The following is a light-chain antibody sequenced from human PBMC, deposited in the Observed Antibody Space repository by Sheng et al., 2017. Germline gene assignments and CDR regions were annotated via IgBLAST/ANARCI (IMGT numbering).Light chain of an antibody. CDR1: QSVSSY. V-gene: IGKV3-15*01. CDR2: GAS. CDR3: QQYNSWPPVYT. J-gene: IGKJ2*01. Sequence: EIVMTQSPATLSVSPGERATLSCRASQSVSSYLAWYQHKPGRAPRLLIYGASTRGHWCPKPDSVALGLGQTSLSPSAACSLKILLIYYCQQYNSWPPVYTFGQGTKLEIK.